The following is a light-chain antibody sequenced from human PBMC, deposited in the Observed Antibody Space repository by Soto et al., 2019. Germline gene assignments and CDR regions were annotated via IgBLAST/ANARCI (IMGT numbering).Light chain of an antibody. Sequence: QSALTQPASVSGSPGQSITISCTGTSTDVGGFNSVSWYQHHPGKVPKLMISEVSSRPSGVSNRFSGSKSGNTASLTISGLQAEDEADYYCSSYTSSSTLVFGTGTKLTVL. V-gene: IGLV2-14*01. CDR3: SSYTSSSTLV. J-gene: IGLJ1*01. CDR1: STDVGGFNS. CDR2: EVS.